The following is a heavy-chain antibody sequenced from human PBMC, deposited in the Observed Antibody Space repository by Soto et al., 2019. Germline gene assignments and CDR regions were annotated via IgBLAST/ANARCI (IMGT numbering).Heavy chain of an antibody. CDR3: AKRVYVSGIYPGDFHP. CDR2: ISYDGSNK. CDR1: GFTFSSYG. V-gene: IGHV3-30*18. D-gene: IGHD3-10*01. Sequence: PGGSLRLSCAASGFTFSSYGMHCVRQAPGKGLEWVAVISYDGSNKYYADSVKGRFTISRDNSKNTLYLQMNSLRAEDTAVYYIAKRVYVSGIYPGDFHPWGQGTLVPVSS. J-gene: IGHJ1*01.